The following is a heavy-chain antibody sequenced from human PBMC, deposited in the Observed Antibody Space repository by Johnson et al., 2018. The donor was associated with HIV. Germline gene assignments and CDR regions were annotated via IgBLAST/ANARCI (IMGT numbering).Heavy chain of an antibody. J-gene: IGHJ3*02. D-gene: IGHD6-6*01. CDR1: GFPFSNAW. CDR3: TTEAYSSSSAAFDI. CDR2: IKSKTDGGTT. Sequence: VQLVESGGGLVKPGGSLRLSCAASGFPFSNAWMSWVRQAPGKGLEWVGRIKSKTDGGTTDYAAPVKGRFTISRDDSKNTLYLQMNSLKTEDTAVYYCTTEAYSSSSAAFDIWGQGTMVTVSS. V-gene: IGHV3-15*01.